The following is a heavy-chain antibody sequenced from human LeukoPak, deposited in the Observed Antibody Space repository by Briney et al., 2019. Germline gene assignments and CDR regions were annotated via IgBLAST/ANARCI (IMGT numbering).Heavy chain of an antibody. V-gene: IGHV4-39*01. D-gene: IGHD2-2*01. J-gene: IGHJ4*02. Sequence: SETLSLTCTVSVDSISISSYYGRSIPQPPGKGLEWIGSIYYSGSTYYNPSLKSRVTISVDTSKNQFSLKLSSVTAADTAVYYCARLRVPAAMEGDYWGQGTLVTVSS. CDR3: ARLRVPAAMEGDY. CDR1: VDSISISSYY. CDR2: IYYSGST.